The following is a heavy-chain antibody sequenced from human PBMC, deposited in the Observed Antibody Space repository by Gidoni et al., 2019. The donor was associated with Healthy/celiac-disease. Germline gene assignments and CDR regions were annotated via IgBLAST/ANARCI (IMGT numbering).Heavy chain of an antibody. V-gene: IGHV3-49*05. CDR1: VFTLGAYA. J-gene: IGHJ4*02. CDR3: TREGAPGDGYCSSTSCYTYFADY. CDR2: IRSKDDGGTT. D-gene: IGHD2-2*02. Sequence: VQLVASWGVLVKPEPPLRLSCSASVFTLGAYAISWLRRAQGKGLEWVGFIRSKDDGGTTEYAASVKGRFTISRDESKSIVYRQMTRLTTEDTAVYYCTREGAPGDGYCSSTSCYTYFADYWGQGTLVTVSS.